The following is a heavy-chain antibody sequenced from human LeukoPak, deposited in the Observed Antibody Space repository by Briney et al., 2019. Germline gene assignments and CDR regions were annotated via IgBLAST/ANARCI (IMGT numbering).Heavy chain of an antibody. CDR1: GFTFNSYW. J-gene: IGHJ4*02. D-gene: IGHD5-24*01. V-gene: IGHV3-7*04. CDR3: TRVGYIDEGIDY. CDR2: IKQDGSKK. Sequence: GSLRLSCAASGFTFNSYWMSWVRQASGKGLEWVANIKQDGSKKSYVDSVKGRFTISRDNAKNSLYLQMNSLRAEDTAIYYCTRVGYIDEGIDYWGQGTLVTVSS.